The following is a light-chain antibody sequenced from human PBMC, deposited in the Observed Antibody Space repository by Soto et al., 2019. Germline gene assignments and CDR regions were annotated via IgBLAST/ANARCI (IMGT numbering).Light chain of an antibody. J-gene: IGKJ5*01. V-gene: IGKV3-11*01. CDR2: DAS. CDR3: QHRGNWHLT. Sequence: EIVLTQSPATLSLSPGERATLSCRARQSVSSYLAWYQQKPGQAPRLLIFDASNRAPGIPARFSGSGSGTDFTLTISSLEPEDFAVYYGQHRGNWHLTFGQGTRLEIK. CDR1: QSVSSY.